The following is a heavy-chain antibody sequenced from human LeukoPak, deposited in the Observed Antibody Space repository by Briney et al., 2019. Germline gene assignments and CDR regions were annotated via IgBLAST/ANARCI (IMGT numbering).Heavy chain of an antibody. D-gene: IGHD3-22*01. J-gene: IGHJ6*02. CDR1: GFTFSSYA. V-gene: IGHV3-30*04. CDR2: ISYDGSNK. Sequence: GGSLRLSCAASGFTFSSYAMHWVRQAPGKGLEWVAVISYDGSNKFYADSVKGRFTISRDNSKNTLYLQMNSLRAEDTAVYYCARGDFEARTHDYDSSGYYKNYYFGMDVWGQGTTVTVSS. CDR3: ARGDFEARTHDYDSSGYYKNYYFGMDV.